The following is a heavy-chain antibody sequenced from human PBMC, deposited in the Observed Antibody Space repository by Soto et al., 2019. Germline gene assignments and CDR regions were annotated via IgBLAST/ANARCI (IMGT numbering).Heavy chain of an antibody. CDR3: AKYRRIEAEGFTLDY. Sequence: SETLSLTCTVSGDSINNYYWSWIRQPPGKRLEWIGYIYYTGSTTYNPSLESRVTMSVDTSKNQFSLKLSSVNAADTAVYYCAKYRRIEAEGFTLDYWGRGTLVTVSS. CDR2: IYYTGST. CDR1: GDSINNYY. J-gene: IGHJ4*02. V-gene: IGHV4-59*01. D-gene: IGHD6-13*01.